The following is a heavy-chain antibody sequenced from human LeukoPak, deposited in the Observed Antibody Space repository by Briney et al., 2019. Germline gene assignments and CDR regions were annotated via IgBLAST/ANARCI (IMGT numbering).Heavy chain of an antibody. Sequence: EASVKVSCKASGFTFTSSAMQWVRQARGQRLEWIGWIVVGSGNTNYAQKFRERVTITRDMSTSTAYMELSSLRSEDTAVYYCAAVITKGERHLPFDYWGQGTLVTVSS. CDR1: GFTFTSSA. CDR3: AAVITKGERHLPFDY. J-gene: IGHJ4*02. CDR2: IVVGSGNT. V-gene: IGHV1-58*02. D-gene: IGHD3-3*01.